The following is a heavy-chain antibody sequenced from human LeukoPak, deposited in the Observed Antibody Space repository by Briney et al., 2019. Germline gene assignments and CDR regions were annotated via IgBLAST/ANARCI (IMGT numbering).Heavy chain of an antibody. CDR3: AREGVAGTPFDY. V-gene: IGHV1-69*05. CDR1: GGTFSSYA. CDR2: IIPIFGTA. J-gene: IGHJ4*02. Sequence: SVKVSCKASGGTFSSYAISWVRQAPGQGLEWMGGIIPIFGTANYAQKFQGRVTITTDESTSTAYMELSSLRSEDTAAYYCAREGVAGTPFDYWGQGTLVTVSS. D-gene: IGHD6-19*01.